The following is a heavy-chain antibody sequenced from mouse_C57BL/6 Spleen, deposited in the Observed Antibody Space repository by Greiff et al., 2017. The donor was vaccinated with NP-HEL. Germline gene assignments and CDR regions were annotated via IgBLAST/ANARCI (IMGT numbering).Heavy chain of an antibody. CDR3: ARGGTARARGAMDY. V-gene: IGHV1-52*01. D-gene: IGHD3-1*01. CDR1: GYTFTSYW. J-gene: IGHJ4*01. Sequence: QVQLQQPGAELVRPGSSVKLSCKASGYTFTSYWMHWVKQRPIQGLEWIGNIDPSDSETHYNQKFKDKATLTVDKSYSTAYMQLSSLTSEDSAVYYCARGGTARARGAMDYWGQGTSVTVSS. CDR2: IDPSDSET.